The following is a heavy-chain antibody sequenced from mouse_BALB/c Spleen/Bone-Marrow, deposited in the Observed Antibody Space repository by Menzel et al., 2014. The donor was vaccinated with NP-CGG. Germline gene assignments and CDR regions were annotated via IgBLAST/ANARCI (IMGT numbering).Heavy chain of an antibody. CDR1: GYTFTSYW. J-gene: IGHJ4*01. CDR3: ATARATSYAMDY. V-gene: IGHV1-69*02. Sequence: QVQLQQSGAELVKPGASVKLSCKASGYTFTSYWMHWVKQRPGQGLEGIGEIDPSDSYTNYNQKFKGKATLTVDKSSSTAYMQLSSLTSEDSAVYYCATARATSYAMDYWGQGTSVTVSS. D-gene: IGHD3-1*01. CDR2: IDPSDSYT.